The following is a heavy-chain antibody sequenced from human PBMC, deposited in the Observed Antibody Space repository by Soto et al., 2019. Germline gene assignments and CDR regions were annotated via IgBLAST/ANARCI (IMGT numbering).Heavy chain of an antibody. CDR1: GYTFTGYY. J-gene: IGHJ6*02. D-gene: IGHD2-2*02. CDR3: ARVCSSTSCYTVSYYYGMDV. Sequence: ASVKVSCKASGYTFTGYYMHWVRQAPGQGLEWMGWINPNSGGTNYAQKFQGRVTMTRDTSISTAYMELSRLRSDDTAVYYCARVCSSTSCYTVSYYYGMDVWGQCTTVTVSS. V-gene: IGHV1-2*02. CDR2: INPNSGGT.